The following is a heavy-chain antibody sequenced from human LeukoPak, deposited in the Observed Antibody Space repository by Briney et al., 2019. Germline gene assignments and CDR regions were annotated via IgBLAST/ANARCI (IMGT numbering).Heavy chain of an antibody. V-gene: IGHV4-59*08. J-gene: IGHJ4*02. CDR3: ARRAYSTTWSYFDY. CDR1: GGSISSYY. D-gene: IGHD6-13*01. CDR2: IYYSGST. Sequence: SETLSLTCTVPGGSISSYYWSWIRQPPGKGLEWIGYIYYSGSTNYNPSLKSRVTISVDTSKNQFSLKLSSVTAADTAVYYCARRAYSTTWSYFDYWGQGTLVTVSS.